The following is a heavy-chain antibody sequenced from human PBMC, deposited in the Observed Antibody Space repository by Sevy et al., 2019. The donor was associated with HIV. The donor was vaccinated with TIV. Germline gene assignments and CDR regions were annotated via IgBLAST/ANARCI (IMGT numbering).Heavy chain of an antibody. D-gene: IGHD4-17*01. V-gene: IGHV3-15*01. CDR1: GFTFSNAW. J-gene: IGHJ4*02. Sequence: GGSLGLSCAASGFTFSNAWMSWVRQAPGKGLEWVGRIKSKTDGGTTDYAAPVKGRFTISRDDSKNTLYLQMNSLKTEDTAVYYCTTGSGYGDYNYFDYWGQGTLVTVSS. CDR3: TTGSGYGDYNYFDY. CDR2: IKSKTDGGTT.